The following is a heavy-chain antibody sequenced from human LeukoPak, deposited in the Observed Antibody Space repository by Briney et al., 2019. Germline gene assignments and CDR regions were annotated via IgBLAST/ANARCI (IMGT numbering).Heavy chain of an antibody. CDR1: GGSFSGYY. V-gene: IGHV4-34*01. Sequence: SETLSLTCAVSGGSFSGYYWNWIRQSPGKGLEWIGEINHSGSTHYNPSLKSRVTISVDTSKNQFSLKLSSVTAADTAVYYCARHQYYGSGSYPESPFDYWGQRTLVTVSS. CDR3: ARHQYYGSGSYPESPFDY. CDR2: INHSGST. D-gene: IGHD3-10*01. J-gene: IGHJ4*02.